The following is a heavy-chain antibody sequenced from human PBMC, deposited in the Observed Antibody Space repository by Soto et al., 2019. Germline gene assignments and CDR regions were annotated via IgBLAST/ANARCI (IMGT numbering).Heavy chain of an antibody. D-gene: IGHD3-3*01. CDR1: GGSFSGYY. Sequence: PSETLSLTCAVYGGSFSGYYWSWIRQPPGKGLEWIGEINHSGSTNYNPSLKSRVTISVDTSKNQFSLKLSSVTAADTAVYYCARKRRVLRFWEWLCLDYWGQGTLVTVSS. CDR3: ARKRRVLRFWEWLCLDY. CDR2: INHSGST. V-gene: IGHV4-34*01. J-gene: IGHJ4*02.